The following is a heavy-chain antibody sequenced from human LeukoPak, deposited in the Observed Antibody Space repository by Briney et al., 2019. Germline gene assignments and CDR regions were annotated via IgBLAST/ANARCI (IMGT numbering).Heavy chain of an antibody. D-gene: IGHD3-10*01. CDR2: IKSKTGGGTT. V-gene: IGHV3-15*01. CDR1: GFTFRNAW. Sequence: GGSLRLSCAASGFTFRNAWMSWVRQAPGKGREWVGRIKSKTGGGTTDYAAPVKGRFTISRDDSKDTLYLQMNSLKTEDTAVYYCTTGGYYGSGSYYIPYYFDYWGQGTLVTVSS. J-gene: IGHJ4*02. CDR3: TTGGYYGSGSYYIPYYFDY.